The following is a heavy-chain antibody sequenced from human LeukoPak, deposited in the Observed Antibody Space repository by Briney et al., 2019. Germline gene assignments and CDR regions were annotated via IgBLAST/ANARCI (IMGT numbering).Heavy chain of an antibody. J-gene: IGHJ4*02. CDR1: GGSISSYY. Sequence: SETLSLTCTVAGGSISSYYWSWIRQPPGKGLEWIGYISYSGSTNYNPSLKSRVTISVDTSKNQLSLKLNSVTAADTAVYYCARYIWGSYPTFEDYWGQGSLVTVSS. CDR2: ISYSGST. CDR3: ARYIWGSYPTFEDY. V-gene: IGHV4-59*01. D-gene: IGHD3-16*02.